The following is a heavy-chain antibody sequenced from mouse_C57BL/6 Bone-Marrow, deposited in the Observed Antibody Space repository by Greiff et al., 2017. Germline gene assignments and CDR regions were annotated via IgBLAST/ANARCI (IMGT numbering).Heavy chain of an antibody. J-gene: IGHJ4*01. CDR3: ARGEGYGNYVFYAMDY. V-gene: IGHV1-55*01. CDR2: IYPGSGST. D-gene: IGHD2-1*01. CDR1: GYTFTSYW. Sequence: QVQLQQPGAELVKPGASVKMSCKASGYTFTSYWITWVKQRPGQGLAWIGDIYPGSGSTNYNEKFKSKATLTVDTSSSTAYMQLSSLTSEDSAVYYCARGEGYGNYVFYAMDYWGQGTSVTVSS.